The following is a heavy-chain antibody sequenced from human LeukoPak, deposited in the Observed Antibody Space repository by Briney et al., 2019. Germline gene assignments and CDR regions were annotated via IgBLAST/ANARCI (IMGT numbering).Heavy chain of an antibody. D-gene: IGHD3-10*01. J-gene: IGHJ4*02. CDR2: IYYSGST. Sequence: SETLSLTCTVSGGSISSYYWSWIRQPPGKGLEWIGYIYYSGSTNYNPSLKSRVTISVDTSKNQFSLKLSSVTAADTAVYYCARHGPAYYYGSGSYYRWYYFDYWGQGTLVTVSS. CDR3: ARHGPAYYYGSGSYYRWYYFDY. V-gene: IGHV4-59*08. CDR1: GGSISSYY.